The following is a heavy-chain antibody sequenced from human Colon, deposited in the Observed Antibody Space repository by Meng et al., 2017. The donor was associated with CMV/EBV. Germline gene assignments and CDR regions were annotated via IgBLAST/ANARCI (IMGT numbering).Heavy chain of an antibody. CDR2: IYRSGTIT. Sequence: GESLKISCAASGFAFNTFAMSWVRQAPGKGLEWVSIIYRSGTITYYADSVRGRFTISRDDSKNFLYLQMNSLRADDTAVYYCAKGTGWSGFFPIDFWGQGSRVTVSS. CDR1: GFAFNTFA. D-gene: IGHD5-12*01. J-gene: IGHJ4*02. V-gene: IGHV3-23*03. CDR3: AKGTGWSGFFPIDF.